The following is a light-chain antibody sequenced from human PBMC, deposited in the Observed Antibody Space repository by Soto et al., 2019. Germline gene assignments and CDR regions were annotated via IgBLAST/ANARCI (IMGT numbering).Light chain of an antibody. V-gene: IGLV1-40*01. CDR1: GSNIGAGYD. J-gene: IGLJ1*01. Sequence: QSVLTQPPSVSGAPGQRVTISCTGSGSNIGAGYDVHWYQQLPGTAPKLLIYGNNHRPSGVPDRFSGSKSGNSASLVITGLQAEYEADYYCQSYDSSLRSLYVFGTGTKLTVL. CDR2: GNN. CDR3: QSYDSSLRSLYV.